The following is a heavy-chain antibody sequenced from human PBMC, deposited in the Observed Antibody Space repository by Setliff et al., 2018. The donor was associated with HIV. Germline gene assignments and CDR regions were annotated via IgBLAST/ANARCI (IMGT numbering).Heavy chain of an antibody. CDR3: ARESVGYYDTSGSFN. J-gene: IGHJ4*02. V-gene: IGHV4-59*01. D-gene: IGHD3-22*01. Sequence: PSETLSLTCTVSGGSISRYYWSWIRQPPGKGLEWIGYIYYSGSTNYNPSLKSRVTISVDTSKKQFSLRLSSVTAADTAVYFCARESVGYYDTSGSFNWGQGTLVTVSS. CDR1: GGSISRYY. CDR2: IYYSGST.